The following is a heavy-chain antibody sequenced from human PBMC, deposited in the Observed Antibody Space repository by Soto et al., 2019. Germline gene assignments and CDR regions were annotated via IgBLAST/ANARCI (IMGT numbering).Heavy chain of an antibody. Sequence: EVQLVESGEGLVQPGGSLRLSCAASGFSFSEYAMHWVRQAPGKGLEYVSGISSNGGSRYYADSVKGRFTISRDNSKNTLYLQMGSLRGEDMAVYYCARGMYSIDAGVGMDVWGQGTTVTVSS. J-gene: IGHJ6*02. CDR3: ARGMYSIDAGVGMDV. V-gene: IGHV3-64*02. CDR1: GFSFSEYA. CDR2: ISSNGGSR. D-gene: IGHD6-13*01.